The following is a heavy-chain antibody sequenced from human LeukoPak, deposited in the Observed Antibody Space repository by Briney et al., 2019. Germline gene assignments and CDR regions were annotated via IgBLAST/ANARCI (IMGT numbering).Heavy chain of an antibody. J-gene: IGHJ4*02. V-gene: IGHV1-18*01. CDR1: GYTFTSYG. Sequence: ASVKVSCKASGYTFTSYGISWVRQAPGQGLEWMGWISAYNGNTNYAQKLQGRVTMTTDTSTSTAYMELRSLRSDDTAVYYCARVPNYYDSSGYEIDYWGQGTLVTVSS. CDR3: ARVPNYYDSSGYEIDY. CDR2: ISAYNGNT. D-gene: IGHD3-22*01.